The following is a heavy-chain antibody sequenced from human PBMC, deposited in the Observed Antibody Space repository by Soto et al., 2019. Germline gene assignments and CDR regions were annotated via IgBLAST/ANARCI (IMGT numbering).Heavy chain of an antibody. V-gene: IGHV6-1*01. CDR3: ARDRPGARKTYYYYYGMDV. CDR1: GDSVSSNSAA. CDR2: TYYRSKWYN. Sequence: SPTLSLTCAIPGDSVSSNSAAWNWIRQSPSRGLKWLGRTYYRSKWYNDYAVSVKSRITINPDTSKNQFSLQLNSVTPEDTAVYYCARDRPGARKTYYYYYGMDVWGQGTTVTVSS. D-gene: IGHD2-21*01. J-gene: IGHJ6*02.